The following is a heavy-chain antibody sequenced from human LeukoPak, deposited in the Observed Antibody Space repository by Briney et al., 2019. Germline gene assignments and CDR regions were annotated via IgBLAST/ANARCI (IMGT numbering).Heavy chain of an antibody. CDR3: ARDNGDYEYSY. CDR1: GASVSSYC. D-gene: IGHD4-17*01. V-gene: IGHV4-59*02. CDR2: VYRGSI. J-gene: IGHJ4*02. Sequence: SETLSLTCTVSGASVSSYCWNWIRQPPGKGLEWIGYVYRGSINYNPSLKSRVTISADTSKNQFSLKLSSVTAADTAVYYCARDNGDYEYSYWGQGTLVTVSS.